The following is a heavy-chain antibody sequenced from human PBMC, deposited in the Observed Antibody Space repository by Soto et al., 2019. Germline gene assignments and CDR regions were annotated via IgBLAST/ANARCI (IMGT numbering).Heavy chain of an antibody. CDR3: ASPITGTNRNYYYYYMDV. CDR2: ISSSGSTI. Sequence: QVQLVESGGGLVKPGGSLRLSCAASGFTFSDYYMSWIRQAPGKGLEWVSYISSSGSTIYYADSVKGRFTISRDNAKNSLYLQMNSLRAEDTAVYYCASPITGTNRNYYYYYMDVWDKGTTGTGSS. V-gene: IGHV3-11*01. CDR1: GFTFSDYY. D-gene: IGHD1-7*01. J-gene: IGHJ6*03.